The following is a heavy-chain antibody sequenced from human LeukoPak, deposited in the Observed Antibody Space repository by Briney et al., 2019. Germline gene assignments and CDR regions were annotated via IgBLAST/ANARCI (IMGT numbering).Heavy chain of an antibody. CDR3: ARGRGYSYKPNWFDP. D-gene: IGHD5-18*01. CDR2: IYYSGST. Sequence: PSETLSLTCTVSGGSISSYYWSWIRQPPGKGLEWIGYIYYSGSTNYNPSLKSRVTISVDTSKNQFSLKLSSVTAADTAVYYCARGRGYSYKPNWFDPWGQGTLVTVSS. CDR1: GGSISSYY. V-gene: IGHV4-59*12. J-gene: IGHJ5*02.